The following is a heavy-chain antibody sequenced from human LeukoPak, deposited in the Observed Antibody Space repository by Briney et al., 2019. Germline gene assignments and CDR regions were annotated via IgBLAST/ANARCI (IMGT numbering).Heavy chain of an antibody. Sequence: SETLSLTCTVSGGSISSGGYYWSWIRQPPGKGLEWIGYIYHSGSTYYNPSLKSRVTISVDTSKNQFSLKLSSVTAADTAVYYCASNSSPDAFDIWGQGTMVTVSS. CDR3: ASNSSPDAFDI. D-gene: IGHD6-19*01. V-gene: IGHV4-30-2*02. CDR2: IYHSGST. CDR1: GGSISSGGYY. J-gene: IGHJ3*02.